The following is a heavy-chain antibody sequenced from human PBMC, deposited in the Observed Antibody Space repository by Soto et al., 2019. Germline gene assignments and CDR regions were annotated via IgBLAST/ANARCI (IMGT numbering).Heavy chain of an antibody. CDR3: ASGGGWSFDH. D-gene: IGHD6-19*01. CDR2: VKQDGGEK. CDR1: GFNFNQYW. V-gene: IGHV3-7*01. J-gene: IGHJ4*02. Sequence: EAQLVESGGGLVQPGGSLRLSCSTSGFNFNQYWMSWVRQAPGKGLEWVANVKQDGGEKNYVDSVRGRFTISRDNTKNSLYLQMGSLRVEDTALYYCASGGGWSFDHWGQGTLVTVSS.